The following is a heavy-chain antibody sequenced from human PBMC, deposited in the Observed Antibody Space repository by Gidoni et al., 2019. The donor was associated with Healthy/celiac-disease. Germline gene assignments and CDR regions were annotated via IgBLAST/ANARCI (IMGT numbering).Heavy chain of an antibody. CDR3: AKDGSAFYDFWSGYYQDY. CDR1: GFTFSSYA. V-gene: IGHV3-23*01. J-gene: IGHJ4*02. CDR2: ISGSGGST. Sequence: EVQQLESGGGLVQPGGSLRLSCAASGFTFSSYAMSWVRQAPGKGLEWVSAISGSGGSTYYADSVKGRFTISRDNSKNTLYLQMNSLRAEDTAVYYCAKDGSAFYDFWSGYYQDYWGQGTLVTVSS. D-gene: IGHD3-3*01.